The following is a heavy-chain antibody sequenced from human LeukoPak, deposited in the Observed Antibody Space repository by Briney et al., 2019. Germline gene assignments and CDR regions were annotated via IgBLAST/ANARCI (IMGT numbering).Heavy chain of an antibody. CDR3: ARDPGYSSSLFIDY. D-gene: IGHD6-13*01. Sequence: ASVKVSCKASGYTFTSYDIHWVRQATGQGLEWMGWINPNSGGTNYAQKFQGRVTMTRDTSISTAYMELSRLRSDDTAVYYYARDPGYSSSLFIDYWGQGTLVTVSS. CDR2: INPNSGGT. J-gene: IGHJ4*02. CDR1: GYTFTSYD. V-gene: IGHV1-2*02.